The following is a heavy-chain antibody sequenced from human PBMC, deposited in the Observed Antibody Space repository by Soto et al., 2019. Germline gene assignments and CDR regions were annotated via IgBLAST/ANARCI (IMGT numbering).Heavy chain of an antibody. CDR3: ARDYGSSSSGRNDY. D-gene: IGHD6-19*01. V-gene: IGHV3-21*01. Sequence: EVQLVESGGGLVKPGGSLRLSCAASGFTFSNYAMNWVRQAPGKGLEWVSSISSSSSYIYYADSVKGRFTISRDNAKHSLYLQMNSLRAEDTAVYYCARDYGSSSSGRNDYWCQGTLVTVSS. CDR1: GFTFSNYA. CDR2: ISSSSSYI. J-gene: IGHJ4*02.